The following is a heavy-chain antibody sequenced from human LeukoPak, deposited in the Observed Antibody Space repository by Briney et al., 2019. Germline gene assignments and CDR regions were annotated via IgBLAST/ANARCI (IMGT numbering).Heavy chain of an antibody. J-gene: IGHJ4*02. CDR1: GYTFTSYY. CDR2: INAGNGNT. CDR3: ASGKCSGGSCLSY. Sequence: ASVKVSCKASGYTFTSYYMHWVRQAPGQRLEWMGWINAGNGNTKYSQKFQGRVTITRDTSASTAYMELSSLRSEDTAVYYCASGKCSGGSCLSYWGQGTLVTVSS. V-gene: IGHV1-3*01. D-gene: IGHD2-15*01.